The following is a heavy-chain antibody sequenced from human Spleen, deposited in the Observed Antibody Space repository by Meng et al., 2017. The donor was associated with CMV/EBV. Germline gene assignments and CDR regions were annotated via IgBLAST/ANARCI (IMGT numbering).Heavy chain of an antibody. Sequence: SYAISWVRQAPGQGPEWMGGIIPIFGTANYAQKFQGRVTITTDESTSTAYMELSSLRSEDTAVYYCARDLGGSSWYVRRSLYGMDVWGQGTLVTVSS. V-gene: IGHV1-69*05. J-gene: IGHJ6*02. CDR1: SYA. CDR3: ARDLGGSSWYVRRSLYGMDV. D-gene: IGHD6-13*01. CDR2: IIPIFGTA.